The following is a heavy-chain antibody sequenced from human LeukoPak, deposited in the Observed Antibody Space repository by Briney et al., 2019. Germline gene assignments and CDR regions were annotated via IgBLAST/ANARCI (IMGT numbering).Heavy chain of an antibody. J-gene: IGHJ4*02. CDR3: ARDQVDYDTPDHFDY. D-gene: IGHD3-22*01. CDR2: INHSGST. V-gene: IGHV4-34*01. CDR1: GGSFSGYY. Sequence: SETLSLTCAVYGGSFSGYYRSWIRQPPGKGLEWIGEINHSGSTNYNPSLKSRVTISVDTSKNQFSLKLSSVTAADTAVYYCARDQVDYDTPDHFDYWGKGTLVTVSS.